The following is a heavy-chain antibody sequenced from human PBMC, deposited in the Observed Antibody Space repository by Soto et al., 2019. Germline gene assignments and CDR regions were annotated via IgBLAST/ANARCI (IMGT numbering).Heavy chain of an antibody. J-gene: IGHJ4*02. Sequence: SETLSLTCTVSGGSLRSYYWSWIRQPPGKGLEWIGYIYYSGSINYSPSLKRRVTISLDTSKNQCSLRLSSVTAAVTAVYSCARHGNTGYELDYWGQGTLVTVSS. CDR1: GGSLRSYY. CDR2: IYYSGSI. V-gene: IGHV4-59*08. D-gene: IGHD5-12*01. CDR3: ARHGNTGYELDY.